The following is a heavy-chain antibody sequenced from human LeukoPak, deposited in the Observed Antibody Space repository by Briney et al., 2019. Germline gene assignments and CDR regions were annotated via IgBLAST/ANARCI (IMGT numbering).Heavy chain of an antibody. Sequence: PGGSLRLSCAASGFTFSSYAMSWVRQAPGKGLEWVSAISGSGGSTYYADSVKGRFTISRDNSKNTLYLQTNSLRAEDTAVYYCAEVTVSSYYDSSGYLEAYYFDYWGQGTLVTVSS. CDR3: AEVTVSSYYDSSGYLEAYYFDY. D-gene: IGHD3-22*01. V-gene: IGHV3-23*01. CDR2: ISGSGGST. J-gene: IGHJ4*02. CDR1: GFTFSSYA.